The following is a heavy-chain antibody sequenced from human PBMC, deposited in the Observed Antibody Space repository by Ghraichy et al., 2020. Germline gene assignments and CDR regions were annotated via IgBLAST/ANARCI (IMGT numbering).Heavy chain of an antibody. Sequence: SETLSLTCTVSSGSISSDYWSWIRQPPGKGLEWIGYIYYSGSTNYNPSHKSRVTISVDTSKNQFTLKLSSVTAADTAVYYCARRRGYSGSKDYWGQGTLVTVSS. D-gene: IGHD5-12*01. CDR3: ARRRGYSGSKDY. CDR1: SGSISSDY. V-gene: IGHV4-59*01. J-gene: IGHJ4*02. CDR2: IYYSGST.